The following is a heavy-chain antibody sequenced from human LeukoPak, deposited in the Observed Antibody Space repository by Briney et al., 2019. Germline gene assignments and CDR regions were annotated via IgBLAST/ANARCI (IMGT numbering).Heavy chain of an antibody. CDR3: ARDRTRYYYYSYMDV. CDR1: GYTFTSYG. Sequence: ASVKVSCKASGYTFTSYGISWVRQAPGQGLEWMGWINPNSGDTNYAQKFQGRVTMTRDTSISTAYMELSRLRSDDTAVYYCARDRTRYYYYSYMDVWGKGTAVTISS. CDR2: INPNSGDT. D-gene: IGHD1-14*01. V-gene: IGHV1-2*02. J-gene: IGHJ6*03.